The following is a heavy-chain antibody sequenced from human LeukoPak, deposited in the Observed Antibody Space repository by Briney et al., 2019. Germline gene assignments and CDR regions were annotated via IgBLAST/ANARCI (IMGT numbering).Heavy chain of an antibody. Sequence: GASVKVSCKASGYTFTSYGISWVRQAPGQGLEWMGWISAYNGNTNYAQKFQGRVTMTEDTSTDTAYMELSSLRSEDTAVYYCATGSGAVAGFGYWGQGTLVTVSS. CDR3: ATGSGAVAGFGY. V-gene: IGHV1-18*01. J-gene: IGHJ4*02. CDR1: GYTFTSYG. CDR2: ISAYNGNT. D-gene: IGHD6-19*01.